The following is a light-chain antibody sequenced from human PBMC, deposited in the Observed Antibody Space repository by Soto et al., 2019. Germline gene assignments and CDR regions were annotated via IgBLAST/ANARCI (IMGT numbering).Light chain of an antibody. Sequence: ETVMTQSPATLSVSPGERATLSCRASQGVSSNLAWYQQRPGQAPSLLIYGASTRAAGIPARFSGSGSGTEFTLTISSLQSEDFAVYYCQQYNNWPLTFGGGTKVGIK. V-gene: IGKV3-15*01. CDR3: QQYNNWPLT. CDR2: GAS. J-gene: IGKJ4*01. CDR1: QGVSSN.